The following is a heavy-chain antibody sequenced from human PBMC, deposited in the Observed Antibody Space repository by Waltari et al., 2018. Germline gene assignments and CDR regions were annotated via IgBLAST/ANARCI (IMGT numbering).Heavy chain of an antibody. V-gene: IGHV3-7*01. CDR2: RKQDGSEK. CDR1: GFTFSTYW. D-gene: IGHD4-17*01. Sequence: EVQLVESGGGLVQPGGSLRLSCAASGFTFSTYWMTWVRQAPGKGRDGVARRKQDGSEKYDVDSVKGRFTISRDNAKNSLYLQMNSLRDEDTAVYYCARGLSIRAMTMVVTIDYWGQGTLVTVSS. CDR3: ARGLSIRAMTMVVTIDY. J-gene: IGHJ4*02.